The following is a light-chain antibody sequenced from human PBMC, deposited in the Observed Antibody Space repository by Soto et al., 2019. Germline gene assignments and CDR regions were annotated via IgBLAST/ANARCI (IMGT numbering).Light chain of an antibody. CDR1: QSVSNN. CDR3: QQYNNWPPI. Sequence: EIVMTQSPATLSVSPGERATLSCRASQSVSNNLAWYQQKPGQAPRLLIYGASTRATGIPARFSGSGSGTDFTLTISSLQSEDFAVYYCQQYNNWPPIFGGGTKVEIK. J-gene: IGKJ4*01. CDR2: GAS. V-gene: IGKV3-15*01.